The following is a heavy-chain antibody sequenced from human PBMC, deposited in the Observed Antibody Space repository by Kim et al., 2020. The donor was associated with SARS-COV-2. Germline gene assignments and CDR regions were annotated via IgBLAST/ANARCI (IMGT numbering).Heavy chain of an antibody. J-gene: IGHJ4*02. Sequence: ASVKVSCKTSGYTFIDYFIHWVRQAPGQGLEWMGRINPSTGATDNKQSFHGRVTMTRDTSANTAYLELNRLTSDDTAIYYCARLWGDGVTNLPTFSDYWCQGTLVTVSS. V-gene: IGHV1-2*06. CDR1: GYTFIDYF. D-gene: IGHD3-3*01. CDR2: INPSTGAT. CDR3: ARLWGDGVTNLPTFSDY.